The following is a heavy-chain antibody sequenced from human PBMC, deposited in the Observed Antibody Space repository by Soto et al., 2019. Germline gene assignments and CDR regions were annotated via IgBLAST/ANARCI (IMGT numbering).Heavy chain of an antibody. Sequence: ASVKVSCKAPGYTLTSYYMHWVRQAPGQGLEWMGIINPSGGSTNYAQKFQGRVTMTRDTSTSTVYMELSSLRSEDTAVYYCARGVAPYYFDYWGQGTLVTVSS. V-gene: IGHV1-46*01. CDR2: INPSGGST. D-gene: IGHD2-15*01. J-gene: IGHJ4*02. CDR3: ARGVAPYYFDY. CDR1: GYTLTSYY.